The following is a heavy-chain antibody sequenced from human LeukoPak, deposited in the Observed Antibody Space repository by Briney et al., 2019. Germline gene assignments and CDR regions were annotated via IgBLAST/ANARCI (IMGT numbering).Heavy chain of an antibody. CDR2: ISAYNGNT. V-gene: IGHV1-18*01. J-gene: IGHJ5*02. D-gene: IGHD1-26*01. Sequence: ASVTVSCQASGYTFTSYGISWVRQAPGQGLEWMGWISAYNGNTSYAQKLQGRVTMTTDTSTSTAYMELRSLRSDDTAVYYCARDPGKNWFDPWGQGTLVTVSS. CDR3: ARDPGKNWFDP. CDR1: GYTFTSYG.